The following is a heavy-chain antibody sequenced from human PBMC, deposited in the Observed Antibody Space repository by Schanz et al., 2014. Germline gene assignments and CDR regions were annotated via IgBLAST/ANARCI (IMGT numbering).Heavy chain of an antibody. V-gene: IGHV3-74*01. CDR1: GFTFSSYW. J-gene: IGHJ4*02. Sequence: EVQLVESGGGLVQPGGSLRLSCAASGFTFSSYWMHWVRQVPGKGLVWVSRIKSDGSSTSYADSVKGRFTISRDNAKSTLYLQMSSLRAEDTAVYYCARGGPAYYFDDWGQGTLVTVSS. CDR3: ARGGPAYYFDD. CDR2: IKSDGSST.